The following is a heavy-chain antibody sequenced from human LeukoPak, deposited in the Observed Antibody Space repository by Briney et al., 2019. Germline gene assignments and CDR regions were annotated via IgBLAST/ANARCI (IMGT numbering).Heavy chain of an antibody. D-gene: IGHD5-18*01. CDR3: ARDTGLGYSYGSLFDY. CDR1: GFTFSTYT. Sequence: PGGSLRLSCAASGFTFSTYTMHWVRQAPGKGLEWVALISYDGSNEYYADSVKGRFSLSRDNSKNTLFLQMNSLRAEDTAVYYCARDTGLGYSYGSLFDYWGQGTLVTVSS. CDR2: ISYDGSNE. J-gene: IGHJ4*02. V-gene: IGHV3-30-3*01.